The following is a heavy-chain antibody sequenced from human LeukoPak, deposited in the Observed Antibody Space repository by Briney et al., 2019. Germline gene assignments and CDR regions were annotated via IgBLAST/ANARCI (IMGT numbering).Heavy chain of an antibody. J-gene: IGHJ6*02. D-gene: IGHD6-13*01. CDR3: ASEAGYSSSWSEFYYYGMDV. CDR1: GFTVSSNY. V-gene: IGHV3-53*01. CDR2: IYSGGST. Sequence: GGSLRLSCAASGFTVSSNYMSWVRQAPGKGLEWVSVIYSGGSTYYAGSVKGRFTISRDNSKNTLYLQMNSLRAEDTAVYYCASEAGYSSSWSEFYYYGMDVWGQGTTVTVSS.